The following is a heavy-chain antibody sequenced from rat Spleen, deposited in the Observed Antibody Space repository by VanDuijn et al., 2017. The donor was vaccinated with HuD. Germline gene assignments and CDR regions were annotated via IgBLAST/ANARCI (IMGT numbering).Heavy chain of an antibody. V-gene: IGHV5-7*01. CDR1: GFTFSDYT. D-gene: IGHD4-3*01. CDR2: ISYDGSSI. CDR3: ARPSARYSSGYSYYFEY. J-gene: IGHJ2*01. Sequence: EVQLVESGGGLVQPGRSLKLSCAASGFTFSDYTMAWVRQATKKGLEWLATISYDGSSIYYRDSVKGRFTLSRVNAESSLYLQVVSLRSEDTAPYYCARPSARYSSGYSYYFEYWGQGVMVTVSS.